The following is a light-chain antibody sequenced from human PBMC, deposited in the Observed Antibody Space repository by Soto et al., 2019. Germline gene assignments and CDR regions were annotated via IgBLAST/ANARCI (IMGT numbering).Light chain of an antibody. CDR2: GNR. J-gene: IGLJ1*01. CDR3: QSCDSSLSGSGV. Sequence: MLTQPRWVCGAIWQRVTISYTGTSSNIGAGYDVHWYQQFPGTAPKLLIYGNRNRPSGVPDRFSGSKSGTSASLAITGLQAEDEATYYCQSCDSSLSGSGVFGTVTRSPS. CDR1: SSNIGAGYD. V-gene: IGLV1-40*01.